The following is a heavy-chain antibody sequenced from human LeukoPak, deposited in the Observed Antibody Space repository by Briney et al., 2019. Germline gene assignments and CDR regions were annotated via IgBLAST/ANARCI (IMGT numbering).Heavy chain of an antibody. CDR2: IYPDDSHI. V-gene: IGHV5-51*01. CDR1: GYSFNTNW. J-gene: IGHJ4*02. D-gene: IGHD4-17*01. Sequence: GESLKISCQGSGYSFNTNWIAWVRQMPGKGLEYMGIIYPDDSHIRYSPSFQGQVTMSADKSINTAYLHLSNLKASDTAMYYCARQSDGDYEIRFDYWGQGTLSPSPQ. CDR3: ARQSDGDYEIRFDY.